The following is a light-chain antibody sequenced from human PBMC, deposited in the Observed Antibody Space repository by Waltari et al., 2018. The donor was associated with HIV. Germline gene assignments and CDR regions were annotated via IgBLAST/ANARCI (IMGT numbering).Light chain of an antibody. J-gene: IGLJ3*02. V-gene: IGLV3-25*03. CDR1: ALPKKY. CDR3: QSTDHDGTWV. Sequence: SYELTQTPSVSVSPGQTARISCSIGALPKKYSSWYGQKPGQAPVLITYKDIERPSGIPERISGSRSGTGVTLTISDVQAEDEGDYYCQSTDHDGTWVFGGGTKLTVL. CDR2: KDI.